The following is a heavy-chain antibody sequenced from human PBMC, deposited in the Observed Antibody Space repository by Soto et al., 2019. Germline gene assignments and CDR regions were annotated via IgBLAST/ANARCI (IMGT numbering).Heavy chain of an antibody. V-gene: IGHV5-10-1*01. D-gene: IGHD5-18*01. Sequence: GESLNISCEGSGYTFTSYYITWARQLPGKGLEWMGRIDPSDSYTTYNPSFRGHVTISADKSIRTAYLQWSSLEASDSGMYYCASCYTAVVHRGVDVWGQGTPVTVSS. CDR2: IDPSDSYT. CDR3: ASCYTAVVHRGVDV. CDR1: GYTFTSYY. J-gene: IGHJ6*02.